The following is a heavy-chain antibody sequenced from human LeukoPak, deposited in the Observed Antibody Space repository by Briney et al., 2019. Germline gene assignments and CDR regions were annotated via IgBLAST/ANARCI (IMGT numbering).Heavy chain of an antibody. Sequence: PGGSLRLSCAASGFTFSSYGMHWVRQAPGKGLEWVAFIRYDGSNKYYADSVKGRFTISRDNSKNTLYLQMNSLRAEDTAVYYCAKVLRYFDFFDYWGQGTLVTVSS. CDR2: IRYDGSNK. CDR1: GFTFSSYG. D-gene: IGHD3-9*01. J-gene: IGHJ4*02. V-gene: IGHV3-30*02. CDR3: AKVLRYFDFFDY.